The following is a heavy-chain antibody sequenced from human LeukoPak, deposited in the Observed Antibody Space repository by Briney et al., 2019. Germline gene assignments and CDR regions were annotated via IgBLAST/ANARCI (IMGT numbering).Heavy chain of an antibody. J-gene: IGHJ4*02. Sequence: GGSLRLSGVVSGFSFNRYWMSWVRQAPGKGLEWVANIKQDGSEKNYVDSAKGRFTLSRDNAKNSLYLQMNSLRVEDTAVYYCARDGTTVIDFDYWGQGTLVTVSS. CDR3: ARDGTTVIDFDY. V-gene: IGHV3-7*01. CDR1: GFSFNRYW. D-gene: IGHD4-17*01. CDR2: IKQDGSEK.